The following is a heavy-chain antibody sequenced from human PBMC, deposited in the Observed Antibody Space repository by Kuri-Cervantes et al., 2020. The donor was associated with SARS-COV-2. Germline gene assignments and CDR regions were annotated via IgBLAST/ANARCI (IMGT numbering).Heavy chain of an antibody. J-gene: IGHJ4*02. Sequence: ESLKISCTVSGGSISSSSYYWGWIRQPPGKGLEWIGYIYYSGSTNYNPSLKSRVTISVDTPKNQFSLKLTSVTAADTAKYYCARHYAFDRFHKWGQGTQVTVSS. D-gene: IGHD3-9*01. CDR2: IYYSGST. CDR3: ARHYAFDRFHK. V-gene: IGHV4-61*05. CDR1: GGSISSSSYY.